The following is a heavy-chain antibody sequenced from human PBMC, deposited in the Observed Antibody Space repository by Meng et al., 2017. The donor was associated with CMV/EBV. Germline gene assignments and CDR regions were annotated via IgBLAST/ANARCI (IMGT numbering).Heavy chain of an antibody. J-gene: IGHJ6*02. Sequence: GGSLRLSCAASGFTVSSNYMSWVRQAPGKGLEWVSVIYSGGSTYYADSVKGRFTISRDNAKNSLYLQMNSLRAEDTAVYYCARSRELQGVYYYYGMDVWGQGTTVTVSS. V-gene: IGHV3-66*01. D-gene: IGHD1-7*01. CDR3: ARSRELQGVYYYYGMDV. CDR1: GFTVSSNY. CDR2: IYSGGST.